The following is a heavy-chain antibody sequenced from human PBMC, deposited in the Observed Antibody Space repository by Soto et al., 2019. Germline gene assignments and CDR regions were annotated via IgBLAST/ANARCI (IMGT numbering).Heavy chain of an antibody. CDR1: GFTFSSYA. CDR2: ISYDGSNK. CDR3: ARDHTPLVYCSSTSCPLGLFDL. J-gene: IGHJ2*01. V-gene: IGHV3-30-3*01. D-gene: IGHD2-2*01. Sequence: QVQLVESGGGVVQPGRSLRLSCAASGFTFSSYAMHWVRQAPGKGLEWVAVISYDGSNKYYADSVKGRFTISRDNSKNTLYLQMNSLRAEDPAVYYCARDHTPLVYCSSTSCPLGLFDLWGRGTLVTVSS.